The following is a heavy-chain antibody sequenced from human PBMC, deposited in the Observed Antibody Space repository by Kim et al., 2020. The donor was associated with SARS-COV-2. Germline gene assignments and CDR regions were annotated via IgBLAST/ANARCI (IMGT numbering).Heavy chain of an antibody. CDR2: IYYSGNT. Sequence: SETLSLTCAVSGGSISSSNYYWGWIRQPPGKGLEWIGSIYYSGNTYYNPSLKSRVTISVDTSKNQFSLKLSSVTAADTAMYYCARDYYASGSYGCFDPWGQGTLVTVSS. V-gene: IGHV4-39*07. D-gene: IGHD3-10*01. CDR1: GGSISSSNYY. J-gene: IGHJ5*02. CDR3: ARDYYASGSYGCFDP.